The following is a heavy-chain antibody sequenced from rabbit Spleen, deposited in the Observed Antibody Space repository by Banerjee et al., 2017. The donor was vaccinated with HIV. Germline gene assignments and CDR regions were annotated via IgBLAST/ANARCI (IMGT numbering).Heavy chain of an antibody. CDR2: IDAGNIGRT. Sequence: QSLEESGGGLVKPGTSLTLTCRASGFSFNSGYWICWVRQAPGKGLEWIACIDAGNIGRTYYASWAKGRFTISKTSSTTVTLQMTSLTAADTATYFCARGRYGAFAIYLDLWGPGTLVTVS. V-gene: IGHV1S40*01. CDR1: GFSFNSGYW. CDR3: ARGRYGAFAIYLDL. J-gene: IGHJ4*01. D-gene: IGHD6-1*01.